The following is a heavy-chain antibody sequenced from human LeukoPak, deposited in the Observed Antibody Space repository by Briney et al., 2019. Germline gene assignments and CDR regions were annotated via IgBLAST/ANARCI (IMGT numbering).Heavy chain of an antibody. J-gene: IGHJ3*02. CDR3: ARDLGGGLWPNAFDI. Sequence: GGSLRLSCAASGFIFSSYTMNWVRQAPGKGLEWVSSITSSGSYIYYADSVRGRFTISRDNAKSSLYLQINSLRAEDTAVYYCARDLGGGLWPNAFDIWGQGTMVTVSS. CDR2: ITSSGSYI. D-gene: IGHD3-16*01. V-gene: IGHV3-21*04. CDR1: GFIFSSYT.